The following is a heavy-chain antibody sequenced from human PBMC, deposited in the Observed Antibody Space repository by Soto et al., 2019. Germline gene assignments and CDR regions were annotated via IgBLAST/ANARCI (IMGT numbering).Heavy chain of an antibody. CDR2: IYDSGST. CDR3: ARGPSADKVDF. CDR1: GGSISSSY. J-gene: IGHJ4*02. V-gene: IGHV4-59*08. Sequence: PSETLSLTCTVSGGSISSSYWSWIRQPPGKGLEWIGYIYDSGSTYYNSSLKSRVTMSVDTSKNQFSLRLTSVTAADTAVYYCARGPSADKVDFWGQGTLVTVSS. D-gene: IGHD3-3*01.